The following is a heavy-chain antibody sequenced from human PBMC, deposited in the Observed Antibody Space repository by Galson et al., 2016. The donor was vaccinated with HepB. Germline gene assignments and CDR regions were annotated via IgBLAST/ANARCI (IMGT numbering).Heavy chain of an antibody. CDR3: ARLASPRVHLASPIGY. CDR2: IYPSDSDT. CDR1: GYMFSGYW. Sequence: QSGAEVKKPGESLKISCEGSGYMFSGYWIGWVRQMPGKGLEWMGIIYPSDSDTKYSPSFQGQVTISADKSISTAYLQWSSLKASDTAMYYCARLASPRVHLASPIGYWGQGTLVTVSS. J-gene: IGHJ4*02. D-gene: IGHD3-3*02. V-gene: IGHV5-51*01.